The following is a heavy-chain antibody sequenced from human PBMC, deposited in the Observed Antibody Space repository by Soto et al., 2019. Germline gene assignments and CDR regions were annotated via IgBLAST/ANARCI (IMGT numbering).Heavy chain of an antibody. CDR2: IYAGGNT. CDR3: ARVTTFYDILTSSYALNYFDY. V-gene: IGHV3-66*01. CDR1: GFSVTSNY. J-gene: IGHJ4*02. D-gene: IGHD3-9*01. Sequence: GVSLRLSCLASGFSVTSNYMTWVRQAPGKGLECVSVIYAGGNTYYPDSVKGRFTISSDNSKNTLFLQMNNLRAEDTDVYYCARVTTFYDILTSSYALNYFDYWGQGTRVTISS.